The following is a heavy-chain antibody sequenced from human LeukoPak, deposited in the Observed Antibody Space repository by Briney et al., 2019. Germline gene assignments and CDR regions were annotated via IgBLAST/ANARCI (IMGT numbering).Heavy chain of an antibody. J-gene: IGHJ5*02. CDR2: IYYSGST. D-gene: IGHD2-21*02. CDR3: ARDSGYDCGGDCYVTWFDP. Sequence: SETLSLTCTVSGGSISSSSYYWGWIRQPPGKGLEWIGSIYYSGSTNYNPSLKSRVTISVDTSKNQFSLTLSSVTAADTAVYYCARDSGYDCGGDCYVTWFDPWGQGTLVTVSS. V-gene: IGHV4-39*07. CDR1: GGSISSSSYY.